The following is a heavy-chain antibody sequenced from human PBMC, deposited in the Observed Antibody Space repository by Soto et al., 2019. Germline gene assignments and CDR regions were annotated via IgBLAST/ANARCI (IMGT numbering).Heavy chain of an antibody. CDR1: GFTFSSYG. D-gene: IGHD5-18*01. Sequence: GGSLRLSCAASGFTFSSYGMHWVRQAPGKGLEWVAVIWYDGSNKYYADSVKGRFTISRDNSKNTLYLQMNSLRAEDTAVYYCARGSIQLWSSFDYWGQGPLVT. J-gene: IGHJ4*02. CDR3: ARGSIQLWSSFDY. CDR2: IWYDGSNK. V-gene: IGHV3-33*01.